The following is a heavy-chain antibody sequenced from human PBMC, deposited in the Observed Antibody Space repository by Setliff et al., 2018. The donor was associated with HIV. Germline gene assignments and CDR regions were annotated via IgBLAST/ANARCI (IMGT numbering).Heavy chain of an antibody. CDR1: GFTFSTYW. D-gene: IGHD4-17*01. J-gene: IGHJ4*02. CDR2: IKTDGSST. CDR3: AKFFGGYCDYMGFDY. V-gene: IGHV3-74*01. Sequence: GGSLRLSCAASGFTFSTYWMHWVRQAPGKGLVWVSRIKTDGSSTYYADSVKGRFTISRDNSKNTLYLQMNSLRAEDPAVYYCAKFFGGYCDYMGFDYWGQGTLVTVSS.